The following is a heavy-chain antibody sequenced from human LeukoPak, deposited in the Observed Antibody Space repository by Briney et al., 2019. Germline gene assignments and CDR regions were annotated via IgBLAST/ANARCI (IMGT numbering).Heavy chain of an antibody. CDR1: GGSFSGYY. CDR3: ARGRVKYYYGSGSNNWFDP. D-gene: IGHD3-10*01. CDR2: INHSGST. Sequence: SETLSLTCAVYGGSFSGYYWSWIRQPPGKGLEWIGEINHSGSTNYNPSLKSRVTISVDTSNNQFSLKLSSVTAADTAVYYCARGRVKYYYGSGSNNWFDPWGQGTLVTVSS. V-gene: IGHV4-34*01. J-gene: IGHJ5*02.